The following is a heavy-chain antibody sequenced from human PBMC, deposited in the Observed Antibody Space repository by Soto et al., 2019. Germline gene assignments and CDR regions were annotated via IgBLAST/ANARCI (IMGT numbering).Heavy chain of an antibody. D-gene: IGHD6-19*01. Sequence: EVQLVESGGGLVQPGGSLRLSCVVSEFTFSTYWMTWVRQAPGKGLEWVANIEQDGGEKNYLESVRGRFTISRDNAKKSLFLEMNSLRAEDTAVYYCMGGSGWESDSWGQGTLVTVSS. V-gene: IGHV3-7*05. CDR1: EFTFSTYW. CDR3: MGGSGWESDS. J-gene: IGHJ4*02. CDR2: IEQDGGEK.